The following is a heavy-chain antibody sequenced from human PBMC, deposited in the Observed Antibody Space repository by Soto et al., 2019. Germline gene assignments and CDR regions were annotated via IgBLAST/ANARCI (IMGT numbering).Heavy chain of an antibody. Sequence: GGSLRLSCAASGFNFSSYAMSWVRQAPGKGLEWVSAISGSGGSTYYADSVKGRFTISRDNSKNTLYLQMNSLRAEDTAVYYCAKSVSGITMTIDAFDIWGQGTMVTVSS. CDR2: ISGSGGST. J-gene: IGHJ3*02. D-gene: IGHD3-22*01. V-gene: IGHV3-23*01. CDR1: GFNFSSYA. CDR3: AKSVSGITMTIDAFDI.